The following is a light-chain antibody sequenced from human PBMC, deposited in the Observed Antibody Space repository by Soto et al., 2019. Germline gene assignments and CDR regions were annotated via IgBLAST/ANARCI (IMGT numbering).Light chain of an antibody. J-gene: IGLJ1*01. CDR2: GNS. Sequence: QSVLTQPPSVSGAPGQRVTISCTGSSSNIGAGYDVHWYQQLPGTAPKLLIYGNSNRSSGVPDRFSGSKSGTSASLAITGLQAEDEADYYCQSYDSSLISYVFGTGTKLTVL. CDR3: QSYDSSLISYV. V-gene: IGLV1-40*01. CDR1: SSNIGAGYD.